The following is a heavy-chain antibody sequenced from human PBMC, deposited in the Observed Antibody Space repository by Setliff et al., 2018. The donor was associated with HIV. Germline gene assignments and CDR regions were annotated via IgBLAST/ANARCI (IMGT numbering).Heavy chain of an antibody. Sequence: SETLSLTCTVSGGSISSSPYYWGWIRQPPGKGLEWIGSIYYSGSTYYNPSLKSRVTISLDSSKNQFSLKLSSVTAADTAVYYCARVGTYGVHGDYYYYMDVWGKGTTVTVSS. CDR2: IYYSGST. CDR3: ARVGTYGVHGDYYYYMDV. V-gene: IGHV4-39*07. J-gene: IGHJ6*03. D-gene: IGHD4-17*01. CDR1: GGSISSSPYY.